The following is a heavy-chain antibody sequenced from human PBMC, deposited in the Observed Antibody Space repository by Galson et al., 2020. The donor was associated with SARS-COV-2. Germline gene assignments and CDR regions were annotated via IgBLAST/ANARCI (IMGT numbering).Heavy chain of an antibody. Sequence: ASVHVSCKASGYTYTGYYMHWVRQAPGQGLEWMGWINPNSGGTNKAQKFQDWVTINRDTSISTAYMEPSRLRSDDTAVYYWARESSSRDGYYYYYMEVWGKGTTGTVSS. CDR1: GYTYTGYY. D-gene: IGHD2-2*01. CDR3: ARESSSRDGYYYYYMEV. J-gene: IGHJ6*03. V-gene: IGHV1-2*04. CDR2: INPNSGGT.